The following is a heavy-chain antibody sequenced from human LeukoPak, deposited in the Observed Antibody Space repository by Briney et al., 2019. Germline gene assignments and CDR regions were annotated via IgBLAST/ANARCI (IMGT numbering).Heavy chain of an antibody. J-gene: IGHJ4*02. CDR2: ISGSGGST. CDR3: AKDVSVSNLWFGKLLYYPFDY. CDR1: GFTFSAYG. Sequence: PGGSLRLSCAASGFTFSAYGMSWVRQAPGKGLEWVSAISGSGGSTYYADSVKGRFTISRDNSKNTLYLQMNSLRAEDTAVYYCAKDVSVSNLWFGKLLYYPFDYWGQGTLVTVSS. D-gene: IGHD3-10*01. V-gene: IGHV3-23*01.